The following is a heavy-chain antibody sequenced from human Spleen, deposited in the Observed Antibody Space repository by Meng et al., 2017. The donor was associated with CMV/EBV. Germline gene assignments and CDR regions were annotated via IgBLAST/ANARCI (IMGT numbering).Heavy chain of an antibody. CDR3: AREDAGTPINWFDP. D-gene: IGHD1-1*01. V-gene: IGHV4-39*07. CDR2: IYSSGST. J-gene: IGHJ5*02. Sequence: SGRSISSSSYYWGWIRQPPGKGLEWIGSIYSSGSTSYNPSLKSRVTISVDTSKNQFSLKLSSVTAADTAVYYCAREDAGTPINWFDPWGQGTLVTVSS. CDR1: GRSISSSSYY.